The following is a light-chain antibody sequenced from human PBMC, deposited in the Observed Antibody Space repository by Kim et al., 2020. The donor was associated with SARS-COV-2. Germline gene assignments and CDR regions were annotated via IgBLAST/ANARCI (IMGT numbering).Light chain of an antibody. CDR3: QQRSNWPPALT. Sequence: SPGEGATLSCRASQSVSSYLAWYQQKPGQAPRLLIYDASNRATGIPARFSGSGSGTDFTLTISSLEPEDFAVYYCQQRSNWPPALTFGGGTKVEIK. CDR2: DAS. V-gene: IGKV3-11*01. J-gene: IGKJ4*01. CDR1: QSVSSY.